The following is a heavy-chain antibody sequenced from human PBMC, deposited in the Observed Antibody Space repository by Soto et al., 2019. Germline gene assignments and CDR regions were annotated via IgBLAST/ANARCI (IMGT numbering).Heavy chain of an antibody. V-gene: IGHV4-4*07. D-gene: IGHD2-2*01. Sequence: SETLSLTCTVSGGSISSYYWSWIRQPAGKGLEWIGRIYTSGSTNYNPSLKSRVTMSVDTSKNQFSLKLSSVTAADTAVYYCARRGVVPAAFPWAARDYYYYYGMDVWGQGTTVTVS. J-gene: IGHJ6*02. CDR3: ARRGVVPAAFPWAARDYYYYYGMDV. CDR1: GGSISSYY. CDR2: IYTSGST.